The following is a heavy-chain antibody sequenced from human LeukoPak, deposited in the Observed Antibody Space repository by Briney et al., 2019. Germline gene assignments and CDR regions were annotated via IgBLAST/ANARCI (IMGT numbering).Heavy chain of an antibody. J-gene: IGHJ6*03. CDR1: GGSISRYY. Sequence: SETLSLTCTVSGGSISRYYWSWIRQPPGKGLEWFGYVYDSGTTNYNPSLKSRVTISLDTSKNQFSLKLTSVTAADTAVYYCARVSWFPGTSYYYMDVWGKGTTVTVSS. V-gene: IGHV4-59*01. D-gene: IGHD1-1*01. CDR2: VYDSGTT. CDR3: ARVSWFPGTSYYYMDV.